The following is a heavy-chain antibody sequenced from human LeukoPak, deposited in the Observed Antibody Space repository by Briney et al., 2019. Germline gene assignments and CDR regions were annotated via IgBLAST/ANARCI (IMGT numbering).Heavy chain of an antibody. J-gene: IGHJ4*02. CDR2: ISGSGGST. D-gene: IGHD3-22*01. Sequence: TGGSLRLSCAASGFTFSSYSMNWVRQAPGKGLEWVSAISGSGGSTYYADPVKGRFTISRDNSKNTLYLQMNSLRAEDTAVYYCAKEKGITMIVVVRYYFDYWGQGTLVTVSS. CDR3: AKEKGITMIVVVRYYFDY. V-gene: IGHV3-23*01. CDR1: GFTFSSYS.